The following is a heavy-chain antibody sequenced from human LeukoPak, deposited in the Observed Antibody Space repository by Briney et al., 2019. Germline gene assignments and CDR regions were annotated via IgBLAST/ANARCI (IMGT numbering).Heavy chain of an antibody. CDR1: GLTVSSIY. Sequence: GGSLRLSCAASGLTVSSIYMSWVRQAPGKGLEWASVIYTGGSTYYADSVKGRFTISRDNSKSTLYLQMNSLRAEDTAVYYCASPGGGDYYNSWGQGTLVTVSS. CDR2: IYTGGST. V-gene: IGHV3-53*01. D-gene: IGHD3-10*01. CDR3: ASPGGGDYYNS. J-gene: IGHJ4*02.